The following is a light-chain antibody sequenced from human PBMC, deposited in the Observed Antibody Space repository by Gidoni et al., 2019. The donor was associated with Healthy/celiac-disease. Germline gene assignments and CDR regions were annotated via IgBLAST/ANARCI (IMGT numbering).Light chain of an antibody. Sequence: SYVLTQPPSVSVAPGKTARITCGGNNIGGKSVHWYQQKPGQAPVLVVYDDSDRPSGIPERFSGSNSGNTATLTISRVDAGDEADYYCQVWDTSSDHRAVFGGGTKLTVL. V-gene: IGLV3-21*03. CDR2: DDS. CDR3: QVWDTSSDHRAV. CDR1: NIGGKS. J-gene: IGLJ2*01.